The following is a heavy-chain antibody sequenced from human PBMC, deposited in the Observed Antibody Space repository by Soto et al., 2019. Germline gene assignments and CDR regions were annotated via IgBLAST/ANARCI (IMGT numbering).Heavy chain of an antibody. J-gene: IGHJ4*02. D-gene: IGHD2-21*02. V-gene: IGHV3-74*01. CDR3: ARGGDPDY. Sequence: EVQLVESGGGLVQPGGSLRLSCVASGFTFNYYWMHWVRQAPGKGLVWVSRIQSDGSSPDYVDSVKGRFTISRDNAKNTLYLQMNNLRAEDTVVYYCARGGDPDYWGQGTVVTVSS. CDR2: IQSDGSSP. CDR1: GFTFNYYW.